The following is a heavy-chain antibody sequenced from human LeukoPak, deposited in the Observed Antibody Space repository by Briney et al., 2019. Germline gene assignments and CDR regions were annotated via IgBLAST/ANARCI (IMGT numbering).Heavy chain of an antibody. CDR1: GGSVSSSSYY. Sequence: PSETLSFTCTVSGGSVSSSSYYWGWIRQPPGKGLEWIGSIYYSGSTYYNPSLKSRVTISVDTSKNQFSLKLSSATAADTAVYYCARHVRGDAFDIWGQGTMVTVSS. CDR3: ARHVRGDAFDI. D-gene: IGHD3-10*02. V-gene: IGHV4-39*01. CDR2: IYYSGST. J-gene: IGHJ3*02.